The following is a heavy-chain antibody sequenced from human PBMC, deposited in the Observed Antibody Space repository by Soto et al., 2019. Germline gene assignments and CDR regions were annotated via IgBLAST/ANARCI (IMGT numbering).Heavy chain of an antibody. J-gene: IGHJ4*02. D-gene: IGHD3-10*01. CDR1: GFTFSSYG. CDR2: IWYDGSNK. Sequence: QVQLVESGGGVVQPGRSLRLSCAASGFTFSSYGMHWVRQAPGKGLEWVAVIWYDGSNKYYADSVKGRFTISRDNSKNTLYLQMNSLRAEDTAVSYCARGGSGSGSYYRFDYWGQGTLVTVSS. V-gene: IGHV3-33*01. CDR3: ARGGSGSGSYYRFDY.